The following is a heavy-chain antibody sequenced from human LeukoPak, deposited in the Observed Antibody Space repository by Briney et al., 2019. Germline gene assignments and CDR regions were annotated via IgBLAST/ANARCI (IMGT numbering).Heavy chain of an antibody. CDR2: ISAYNGNT. Sequence: ASVKVSCKASGYTLTSYGISWVRQAPGRGLEWMGWISAYNGNTNYAQKLQGRVTMTTDTSTSTAYMELRSLRSDDTAVYYCARGSGAYYEDAFDIWGQGTMVTVSS. D-gene: IGHD3-3*01. J-gene: IGHJ3*02. CDR3: ARGSGAYYEDAFDI. CDR1: GYTLTSYG. V-gene: IGHV1-18*01.